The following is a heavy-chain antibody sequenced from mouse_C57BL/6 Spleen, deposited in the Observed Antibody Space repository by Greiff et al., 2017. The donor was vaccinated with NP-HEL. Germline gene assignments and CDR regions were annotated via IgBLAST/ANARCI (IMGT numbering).Heavy chain of an antibody. CDR2: ISSGGDYI. CDR3: TRIYGSRGYFDY. CDR1: GFTFSSYA. Sequence: DVQLVESGEGLVKPGGSLKLSCAASGFTFSSYAMSWVRQTPEKRLEWVAYISSGGDYIYYADTVKGRFTISRDNARNTLYLQMSSLKSEDTAMYYCTRIYGSRGYFDYWGQGTTLTVSS. D-gene: IGHD1-1*01. V-gene: IGHV5-9-1*02. J-gene: IGHJ2*01.